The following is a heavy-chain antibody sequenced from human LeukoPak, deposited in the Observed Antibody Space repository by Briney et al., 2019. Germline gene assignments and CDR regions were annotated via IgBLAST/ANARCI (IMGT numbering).Heavy chain of an antibody. V-gene: IGHV3-21*01. CDR2: ISSSSSYI. J-gene: IGHJ3*02. CDR1: GFTFSKYS. D-gene: IGHD4-23*01. Sequence: GGSLRLSCAASGFTFSKYSMNWVRQAPGKGLEWVSSISSSSSYIYYADSVKGRFTISRGNAKNSLYLQMNSLRAEDTAVYYCARDYGGNGLDIWGQGTMVTVSS. CDR3: ARDYGGNGLDI.